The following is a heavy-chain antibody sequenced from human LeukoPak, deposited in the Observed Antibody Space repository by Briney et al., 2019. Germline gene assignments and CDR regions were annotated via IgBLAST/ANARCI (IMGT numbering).Heavy chain of an antibody. D-gene: IGHD2-15*01. Sequence: GGSLRLSCAASGFTFSSYGMHWVRQAPGKGLEWVAFIRYDGSNKYYADSVKGRFTISRDNSKNTLYLQMNSLRAEDTAVYYCARDRRGYCSGGSCYRGVSFDYWGQGTLVTVSS. V-gene: IGHV3-30*02. J-gene: IGHJ4*02. CDR1: GFTFSSYG. CDR2: IRYDGSNK. CDR3: ARDRRGYCSGGSCYRGVSFDY.